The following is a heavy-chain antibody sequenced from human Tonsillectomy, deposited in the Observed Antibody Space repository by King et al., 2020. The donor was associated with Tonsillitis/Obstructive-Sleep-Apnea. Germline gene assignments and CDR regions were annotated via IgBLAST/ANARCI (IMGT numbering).Heavy chain of an antibody. D-gene: IGHD4-23*01. J-gene: IGHJ4*02. Sequence: VQLVESGGGLVQPGGSLRLSCAASGFTFSSYAMSWVRQAPGKGLEWVSVISNSGDTTFYADSVKGRFTISRDNSKNTLYLQMNSLRAEDTAVYYCAKLYGGDSGSHFDYRGQGALVTVSS. V-gene: IGHV3-23*04. CDR1: GFTFSSYA. CDR3: AKLYGGDSGSHFDY. CDR2: ISNSGDTT.